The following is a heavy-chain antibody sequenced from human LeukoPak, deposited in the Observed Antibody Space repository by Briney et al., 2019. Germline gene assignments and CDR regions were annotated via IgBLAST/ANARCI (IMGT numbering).Heavy chain of an antibody. Sequence: PGGSLRLSCAASGFTFSSYWMSWVRQAPGKGLEWVANIKQDGSEKYYVDSVKGRFTISRDNSKNTLYLQMNSLRAEDTAVYYCAKDLWVGPYDAFDIWGQGTMVTVSS. CDR2: IKQDGSEK. V-gene: IGHV3-7*03. J-gene: IGHJ3*02. CDR3: AKDLWVGPYDAFDI. D-gene: IGHD2-21*01. CDR1: GFTFSSYW.